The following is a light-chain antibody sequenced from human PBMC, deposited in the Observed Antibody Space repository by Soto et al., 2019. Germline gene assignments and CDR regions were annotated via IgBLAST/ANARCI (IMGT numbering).Light chain of an antibody. Sequence: QSVLTQPPSVSGAPGQRVTISCTGSSSNIGAGYDVHWYQQLPGTAPKLLIYGNSNRPSGVPDRFCGSKSGTSASLAITGLQSEDEADYYCQSYDSSLSGSYVFGTGTKLTVL. CDR3: QSYDSSLSGSYV. CDR1: SSNIGAGYD. CDR2: GNS. J-gene: IGLJ1*01. V-gene: IGLV1-40*01.